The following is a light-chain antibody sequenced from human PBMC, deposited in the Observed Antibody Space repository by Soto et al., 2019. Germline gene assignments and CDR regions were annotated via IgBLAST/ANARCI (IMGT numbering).Light chain of an antibody. Sequence: EIVLTQSPGTLSLSPGDRATLSCRASQSVSTNYLAWYQQSLGQAPRLLIYGASSRATGIPDRFSGNGSGTDFTLTSSRLEPEDFAVYYCHQYGSTPFTFGPGTKVDIK. V-gene: IGKV3-20*01. CDR1: QSVSTNY. J-gene: IGKJ3*01. CDR2: GAS. CDR3: HQYGSTPFT.